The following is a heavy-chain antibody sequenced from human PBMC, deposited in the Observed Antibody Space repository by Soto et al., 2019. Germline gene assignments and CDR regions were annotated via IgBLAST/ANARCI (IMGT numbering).Heavy chain of an antibody. CDR1: GGTFSSYA. CDR2: IIPIFGTA. J-gene: IGHJ6*02. Sequence: SVNVSFKSSGGTFSSYAISWVRQAPGQGLECMGGIIPIFGTANYAQKFQGRVTITADESTSTAYMELSSLRSEDTAVYYCARTLAAIESYYYYYGMDVWGQGTTVTVSS. CDR3: ARTLAAIESYYYYYGMDV. V-gene: IGHV1-69*13. D-gene: IGHD2-15*01.